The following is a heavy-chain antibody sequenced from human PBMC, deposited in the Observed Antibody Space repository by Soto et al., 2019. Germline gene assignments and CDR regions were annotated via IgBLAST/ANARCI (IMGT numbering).Heavy chain of an antibody. CDR2: IYTSGST. J-gene: IGHJ5*02. CDR1: DDSISSYY. CDR3: AREYYDILTGYQNWFDP. Sequence: PSETLSLTCSVSDDSISSYYWSWIRQPAGKGLEWIGRIYTSGSTNYNPSLKSRVTMSVDTSENQFSLKLSSVTAADTAVYYCAREYYDILTGYQNWFDPWGQGTLVTVSS. D-gene: IGHD3-9*01. V-gene: IGHV4-4*07.